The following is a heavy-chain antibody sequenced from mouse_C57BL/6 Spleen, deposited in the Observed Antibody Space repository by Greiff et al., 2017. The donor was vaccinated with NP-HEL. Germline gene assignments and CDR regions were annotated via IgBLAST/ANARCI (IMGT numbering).Heavy chain of an antibody. CDR2: ISYDGSN. CDR3: ARDPAYYGRYFDV. CDR1: GYSITSGYY. Sequence: ESGPGLVKPSQSLSLTCSVTGYSITSGYYWNWIRQFPGNKLEWMGYISYDGSNNYNPSLKNRISITRDTSKNQFFLKLNSVTTEDTATYYCARDPAYYGRYFDVWGTGTTVTVSS. V-gene: IGHV3-6*01. D-gene: IGHD1-1*01. J-gene: IGHJ1*03.